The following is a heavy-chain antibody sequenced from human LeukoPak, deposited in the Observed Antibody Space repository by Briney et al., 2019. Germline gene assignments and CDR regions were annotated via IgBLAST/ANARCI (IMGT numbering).Heavy chain of an antibody. CDR1: GFTFSSYA. CDR3: AKDPTYDFWSGYPNYYYYGMDV. D-gene: IGHD3-3*01. Sequence: GGSLRLSCAASGFTFSSYAMSWVRQAPGKGLEWVSAISGSGGSTYYADSVKGRFTISRDNSKNTLYLQMNSLRAEDTAVYYCAKDPTYDFWSGYPNYYYYGMDVWGQGTTATVSS. V-gene: IGHV3-23*01. J-gene: IGHJ6*02. CDR2: ISGSGGST.